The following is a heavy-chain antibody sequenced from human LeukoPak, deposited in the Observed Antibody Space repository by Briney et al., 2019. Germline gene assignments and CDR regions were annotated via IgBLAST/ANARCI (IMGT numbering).Heavy chain of an antibody. D-gene: IGHD5-12*01. CDR1: GFTVSSNY. Sequence: GGSLRLSCAASGFTVSSNYMSWVHQAPGKGLEWVSVIYSDDSTYYADSVKGRFTISRHNSKNTLYLQMNSLRAEDTAVYYCARGGYSGYDRDAFDIWGQGTMVTVSS. CDR3: ARGGYSGYDRDAFDI. V-gene: IGHV3-53*04. CDR2: IYSDDST. J-gene: IGHJ3*02.